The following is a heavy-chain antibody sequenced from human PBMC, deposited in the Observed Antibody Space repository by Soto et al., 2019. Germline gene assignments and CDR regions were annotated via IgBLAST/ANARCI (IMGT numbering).Heavy chain of an antibody. CDR1: GGSISSYY. V-gene: IGHV4-59*01. D-gene: IGHD2-15*01. J-gene: IGHJ6*02. Sequence: SEILSLACTVSGGSISSYYWSWIRQPPGKGLEWIGYIYYSGSTNYNPSLKSRVTISVDTSKNQFSLKLSSVTAADTAVYYCAREGKGYCSGGSCKDYYYGMDVWGQGTTVT. CDR3: AREGKGYCSGGSCKDYYYGMDV. CDR2: IYYSGST.